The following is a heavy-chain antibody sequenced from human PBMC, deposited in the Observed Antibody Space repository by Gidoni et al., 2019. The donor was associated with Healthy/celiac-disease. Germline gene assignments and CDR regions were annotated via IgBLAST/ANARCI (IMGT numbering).Heavy chain of an antibody. CDR2: INAGNGNT. CDR1: GYTFTSYA. D-gene: IGHD1-7*01. V-gene: IGHV1-3*01. J-gene: IGHJ4*02. CDR3: ARGGTKTGYYFDY. Sequence: QVQLVQSGAEVKKPGASVKVSCKASGYTFTSYAMHWVRQAPGQRLEWIGWINAGNGNTKYSQKFQGRVTITRDTSASTAYMELSSLRSEDTAVYYGARGGTKTGYYFDYWGQGTLVTVSS.